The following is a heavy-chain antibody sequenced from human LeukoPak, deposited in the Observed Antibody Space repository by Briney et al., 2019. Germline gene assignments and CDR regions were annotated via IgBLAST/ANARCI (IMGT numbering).Heavy chain of an antibody. CDR2: IYYGGST. CDR1: GGSISNYY. D-gene: IGHD5-24*01. V-gene: IGHV4-59*08. J-gene: IGHJ4*02. Sequence: VKPSETLSLTCTVSGGSISNYYWNWVRQPPGKGLEWIGYIYYGGSTNYNPSLKSRVSISVDASKSQFSLKLTSVTAADTAVYYCARHRDGDSHFDYWGQGTLVTVSS. CDR3: ARHRDGDSHFDY.